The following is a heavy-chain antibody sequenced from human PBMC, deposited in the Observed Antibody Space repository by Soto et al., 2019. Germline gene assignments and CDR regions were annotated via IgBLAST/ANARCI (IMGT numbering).Heavy chain of an antibody. CDR2: ISHNSSTK. V-gene: IGHV3-48*04. CDR3: ARDRGRPDLCDTHYYNSSYLDYGRDV. D-gene: IGHD3-22*01. Sequence: GGSVRPSCAASRFTFRSDRRIWVRQAPGKGLEWVSNISHNSSTKYYTYSMKGCITISRDHAKNSLLLQLNSLRAEDTAVYYCARDRGRPDLCDTHYYNSSYLDYGRDVWAQGTTVTVSS. CDR1: RFTFRSDR. J-gene: IGHJ6*02.